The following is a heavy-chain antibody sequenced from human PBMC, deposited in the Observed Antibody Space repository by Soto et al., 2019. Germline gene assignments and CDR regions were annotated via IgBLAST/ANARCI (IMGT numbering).Heavy chain of an antibody. Sequence: PRWSLRLSCSASVFTFSSYTMHWFRQAPGKGLEWVSSITNTSTYIYYRDSLKGRFTISRDNAKNSLYLQMNSLGPGDTAVYYCARDGARDRGDKGFDYWGQGTVVTVSS. CDR3: ARDGARDRGDKGFDY. CDR1: VFTFSSYT. D-gene: IGHD2-21*02. J-gene: IGHJ4*02. CDR2: ITNTSTYI. V-gene: IGHV3-21*01.